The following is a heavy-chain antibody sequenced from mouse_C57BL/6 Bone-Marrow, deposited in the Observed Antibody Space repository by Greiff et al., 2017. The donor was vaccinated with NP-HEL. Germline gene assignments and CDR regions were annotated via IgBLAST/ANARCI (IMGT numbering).Heavy chain of an antibody. Sequence: EVQLQQSGPELVKPGASVKIPCKASGYTFTDYNMDWVKQSHGKSLEWIGYINPNNGCTIYNQKFKGKATLTVDKSSSTAYMELRSLTSEDTAVYYCARRITTVVAPYYYAMDYWGQGTSVTVSS. CDR2: INPNNGCT. CDR1: GYTFTDYN. CDR3: ARRITTVVAPYYYAMDY. J-gene: IGHJ4*01. V-gene: IGHV1-18*01. D-gene: IGHD1-1*01.